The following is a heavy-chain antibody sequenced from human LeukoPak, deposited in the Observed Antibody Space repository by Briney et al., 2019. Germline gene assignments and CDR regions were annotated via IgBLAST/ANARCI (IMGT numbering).Heavy chain of an antibody. Sequence: GGSLRLSCAASGFTFSSYGMHWVRQAPGKGLEWVAVIWYDGSNKYYADSVKGRFTISRDNSKNTLYLQMNSMRAEDTAVYYCARDRATVTSPFDYWGQGTLVTVSS. V-gene: IGHV3-33*01. CDR2: IWYDGSNK. CDR3: ARDRATVTSPFDY. D-gene: IGHD4-17*01. CDR1: GFTFSSYG. J-gene: IGHJ4*02.